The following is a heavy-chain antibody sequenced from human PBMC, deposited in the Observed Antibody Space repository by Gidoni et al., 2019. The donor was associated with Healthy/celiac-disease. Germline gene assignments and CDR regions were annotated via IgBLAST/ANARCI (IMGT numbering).Heavy chain of an antibody. J-gene: IGHJ4*02. Sequence: QVQLVESGGGVVQPGRSLRLSCAAAEFTFSSDAMHWVRHAPGKGREWVAVISYDGSNKYYADSVKGRFTISRDNSKNTLYLQMNSLRAEDTAVYYCARDRSYSLDYWGQGTLVTVSS. CDR3: ARDRSYSLDY. CDR2: ISYDGSNK. CDR1: EFTFSSDA. V-gene: IGHV3-30-3*01. D-gene: IGHD5-12*01.